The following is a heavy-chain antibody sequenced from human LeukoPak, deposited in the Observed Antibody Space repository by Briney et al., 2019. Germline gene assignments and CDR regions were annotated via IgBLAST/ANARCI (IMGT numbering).Heavy chain of an antibody. Sequence: GGSLRLSCAASGFTVSSNYMSWVRQAPGKGLEWVSVIYSGGSTYYADSVKGRFTISRDNSRNTLYLQMNSLRAEDTAVYYCAIVERIAAAFDPWGQGTLVTVSS. V-gene: IGHV3-53*01. J-gene: IGHJ5*02. D-gene: IGHD6-13*01. CDR3: AIVERIAAAFDP. CDR2: IYSGGST. CDR1: GFTVSSNY.